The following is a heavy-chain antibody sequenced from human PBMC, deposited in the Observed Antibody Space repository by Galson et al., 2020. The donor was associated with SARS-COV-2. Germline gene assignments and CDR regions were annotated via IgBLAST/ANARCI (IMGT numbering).Heavy chain of an antibody. J-gene: IGHJ4*02. Sequence: SETLSLTCAVSGGSVSSRGFSWAWIRQPPGKGLEWIGGIYHSGRSFYGPSVKSRVAISVDRSKNQFSMRLSSVTAADTAVYYCARGRGLDNSGLAFDYWGQGTLVTVSS. CDR3: ARGRGLDNSGLAFDY. CDR2: IYHSGRS. V-gene: IGHV4-30-2*01. D-gene: IGHD3-22*01. CDR1: GGSVSSRGFS.